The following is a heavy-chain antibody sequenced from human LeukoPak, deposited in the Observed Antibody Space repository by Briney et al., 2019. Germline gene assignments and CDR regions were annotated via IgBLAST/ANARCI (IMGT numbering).Heavy chain of an antibody. D-gene: IGHD3-22*01. J-gene: IGHJ5*02. Sequence: SETLSLTCTVSGGSISSGDYYWSWIRQPPGKGLEWIAYMYYSGSTYYNPSLKSRVAMSADTSKNQLSLKLSSVTAADTAVYYCARPYYYDSRIDPWGQGIPVTVSS. V-gene: IGHV4-30-4*02. CDR2: MYYSGST. CDR3: ARPYYYDSRIDP. CDR1: GGSISSGDYY.